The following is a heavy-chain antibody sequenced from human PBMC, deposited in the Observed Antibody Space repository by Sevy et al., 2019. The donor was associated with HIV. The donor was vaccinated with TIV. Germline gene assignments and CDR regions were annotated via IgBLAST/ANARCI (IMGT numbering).Heavy chain of an antibody. D-gene: IGHD1-1*01. Sequence: SETLSLTCAVSGGSSSGYYWAWIRQSPGKGLEWIGEISHRGSTKYNPSLKSRVSISVDTSKDQISLRLTSLTAADTAVYYCARGGIMVTTEYGMDVWGQGTTVTVSS. CDR1: GGSSSGYY. J-gene: IGHJ6*02. CDR2: ISHRGST. V-gene: IGHV4-34*01. CDR3: ARGGIMVTTEYGMDV.